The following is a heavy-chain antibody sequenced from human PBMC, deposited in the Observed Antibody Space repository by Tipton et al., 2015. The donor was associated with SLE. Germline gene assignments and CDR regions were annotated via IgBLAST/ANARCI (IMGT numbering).Heavy chain of an antibody. D-gene: IGHD3-16*01. V-gene: IGHV4-59*08. J-gene: IGHJ3*02. CDR2: IYYSGST. CDR3: ARGGSLRFFDI. Sequence: TLSLTCTVSGGSISSHYWSWIRQPPGKGLEWIGYIYYSGSTNYNPSLKSRVTISVDTSKNQFSLKLSSVTAADTAVYYCARGGSLRFFDIRGQGTMVTVSS. CDR1: GGSISSHY.